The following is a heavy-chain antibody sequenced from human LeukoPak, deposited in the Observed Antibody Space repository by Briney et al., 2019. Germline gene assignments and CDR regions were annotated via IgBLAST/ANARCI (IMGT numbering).Heavy chain of an antibody. CDR1: GFTFSSYG. CDR2: IRYDGSNK. V-gene: IGHV3-30*02. J-gene: IGHJ4*02. D-gene: IGHD6-19*01. Sequence: GRSLRLSCAASGFTFSSYGMHWVRQAPGKGLEWVAFIRYDGSNKYYADSVKGRFTISRDNSKNTLYLQMNSLRAEDTAVYYCANIAVADPNFDYWGQGTLVTVSS. CDR3: ANIAVADPNFDY.